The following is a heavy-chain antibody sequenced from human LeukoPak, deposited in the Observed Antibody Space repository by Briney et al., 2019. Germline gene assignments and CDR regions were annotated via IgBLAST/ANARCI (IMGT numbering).Heavy chain of an antibody. V-gene: IGHV3-23*01. CDR2: ISGSGGST. CDR3: ARDRRYDSSTPDY. J-gene: IGHJ4*02. Sequence: HPGGSLRLSCAASGFTFSSYAMSWVRQAPGKGLEWVSAISGSGGSTYYADSVKGRFTISRDNSKNTLYLQMNSLRAEDTAVYYCARDRRYDSSTPDYWGQGTLVTVSS. CDR1: GFTFSSYA. D-gene: IGHD3-22*01.